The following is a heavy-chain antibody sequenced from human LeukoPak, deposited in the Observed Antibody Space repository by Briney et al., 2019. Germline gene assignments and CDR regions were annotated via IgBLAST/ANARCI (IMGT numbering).Heavy chain of an antibody. CDR2: ISSTGITT. V-gene: IGHV3-11*04. Sequence: GGSLRLSCAASGFTFSDYYMSWIRQAPGKGLEWVSYISSTGITTYYADSVKGRFTISRDDAKNSLYLQMNSLKPEDTAVYYCARVAEAAAFDSWGQGTLVTVSS. D-gene: IGHD6-13*01. CDR1: GFTFSDYY. CDR3: ARVAEAAAFDS. J-gene: IGHJ4*02.